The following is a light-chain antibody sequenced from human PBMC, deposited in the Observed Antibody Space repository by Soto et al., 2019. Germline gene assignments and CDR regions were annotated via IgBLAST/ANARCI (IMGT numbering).Light chain of an antibody. CDR2: GNT. V-gene: IGLV1-40*01. J-gene: IGLJ3*02. CDR1: SSNIGAGYD. Sequence: QSVLTQPPSVSGAPGQRVTISCTGSSSNIGAGYDVHWYQQLPGAAPKLLIFGNTNRPSGVPDRFSGSRSGTSASLAISGLHAEDEADYYCRSYDSTLSARLFGGGTKLTVL. CDR3: RSYDSTLSARL.